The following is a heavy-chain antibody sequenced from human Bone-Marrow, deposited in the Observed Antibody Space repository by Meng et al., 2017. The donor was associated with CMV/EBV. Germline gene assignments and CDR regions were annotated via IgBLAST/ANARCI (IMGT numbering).Heavy chain of an antibody. Sequence: GESLKISCAASGFTFSSYAMHWVRQAPGKGLEWVALISYDGSNKYYADSVKGRFTISRDNSKNTLYLQMNSLRAEDTAVYYCARERWELLRAFFDYWGQGTLVTVSS. CDR2: ISYDGSNK. D-gene: IGHD1-26*01. CDR3: ARERWELLRAFFDY. J-gene: IGHJ4*02. V-gene: IGHV3-30-3*01. CDR1: GFTFSSYA.